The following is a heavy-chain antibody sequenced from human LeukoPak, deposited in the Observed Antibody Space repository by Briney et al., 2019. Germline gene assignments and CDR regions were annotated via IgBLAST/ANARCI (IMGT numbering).Heavy chain of an antibody. V-gene: IGHV3-21*01. CDR1: GFTFSSYS. CDR3: ARGGSASGAPSSFDY. D-gene: IGHD1-26*01. J-gene: IGHJ4*02. Sequence: GGSLRLSCAASGFTFSSYSMNWVRQAPGKGLEWVSSISSSSSYIYYADLVKGRFTISRDNAKNSLYLQMNSLRAEDTAVYYCARGGSASGAPSSFDYWGQGTLVTVSS. CDR2: ISSSSSYI.